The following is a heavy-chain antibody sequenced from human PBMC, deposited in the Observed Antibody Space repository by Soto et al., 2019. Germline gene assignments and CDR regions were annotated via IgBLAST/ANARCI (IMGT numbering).Heavy chain of an antibody. CDR3: ARLNNWNKYYYYGMDV. CDR2: IYHSGST. J-gene: IGHJ6*02. Sequence: PSETLSLTCAVSGGSISSGGYSWSWIRQPPGKGLEWIGYIYHSGSTYYNPSLKSRVTISVDRPKNQFSLKLSSVTAADTAVYYCARLNNWNKYYYYGMDVWGQGTTVTVSS. D-gene: IGHD1-20*01. V-gene: IGHV4-30-2*01. CDR1: GGSISSGGYS.